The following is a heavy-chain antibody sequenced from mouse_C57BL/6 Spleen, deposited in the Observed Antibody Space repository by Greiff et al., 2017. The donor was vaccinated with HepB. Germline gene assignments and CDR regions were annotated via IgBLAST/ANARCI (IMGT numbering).Heavy chain of an antibody. CDR1: GFSLTSYG. D-gene: IGHD2-12*01. Sequence: QVQLRESGPGLVAPSQCLSITCTVSGFSLTSYGVSWVRQPPGKGLEWLGEIWGDGSTNYHSALISRLSNSKENSKSQVFLKLNSLQTDDTAAYYCAKTARPYDGGDMDYWGQGTSVTVSS. J-gene: IGHJ4*01. V-gene: IGHV2-3*01. CDR3: AKTARPYDGGDMDY. CDR2: IWGDGST.